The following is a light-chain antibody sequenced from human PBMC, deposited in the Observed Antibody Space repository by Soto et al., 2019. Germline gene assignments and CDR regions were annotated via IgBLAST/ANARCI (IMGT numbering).Light chain of an antibody. CDR2: EVS. V-gene: IGLV2-14*03. Sequence: QSDLTQPASVSCSPGQSITISCTGTSNDVGGYNYVSWYQQHPGTAPKLIMFEVSNRPSGISNRFSGSKSANTASLTISGLQAQDEADYYCSSYSSSNILYYVFRTGTKVTVL. J-gene: IGLJ1*01. CDR3: SSYSSSNILYYV. CDR1: SNDVGGYNY.